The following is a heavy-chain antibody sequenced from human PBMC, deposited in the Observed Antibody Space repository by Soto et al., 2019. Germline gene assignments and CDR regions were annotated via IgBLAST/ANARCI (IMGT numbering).Heavy chain of an antibody. V-gene: IGHV4-34*01. CDR3: ARGGRGYSYGLDYYYGMDV. Sequence: SETLSLTCAVYGGSFSGYYWSWIRQPPGKGLEWIGEINHSGSTNYNPSLKSRVTTSVDTSKNQFSLKLSSVTAADTAVYYCARGGRGYSYGLDYYYGMDVWGQGTTVTVSS. J-gene: IGHJ6*02. CDR2: INHSGST. CDR1: GGSFSGYY. D-gene: IGHD5-18*01.